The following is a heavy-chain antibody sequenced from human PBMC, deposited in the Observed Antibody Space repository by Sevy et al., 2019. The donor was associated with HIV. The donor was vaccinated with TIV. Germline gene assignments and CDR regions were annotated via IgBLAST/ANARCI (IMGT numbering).Heavy chain of an antibody. J-gene: IGHJ3*02. Sequence: GGSLRLSCNASGITFSTSVMNWVRQSPDRGLEWVSSISGDTYYTHYADSMRGRFIVSRDNAKNSLFLEMNSLTVEDTAVYYCTRASLLGYCSTTSCYYTFAIWGPGTVVTVSS. CDR2: ISGDTYYT. CDR3: TRASLLGYCSTTSCYYTFAI. V-gene: IGHV3-21*01. CDR1: GITFSTSV. D-gene: IGHD2-2*01.